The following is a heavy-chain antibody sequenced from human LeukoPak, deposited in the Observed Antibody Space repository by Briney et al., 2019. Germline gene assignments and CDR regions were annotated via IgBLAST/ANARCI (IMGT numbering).Heavy chain of an antibody. CDR3: ARRNSWVGYNSFDP. J-gene: IGHJ5*02. CDR2: INHSGST. CDR1: GGSFSGYY. D-gene: IGHD1-26*01. Sequence: PSETLSLTCAVYGGSFSGYYWSWIRQPPGKGLEWIGEINHSGSTNYNPSLKSRVTISVDTSKNQFSLKLSSVTAADTAVYYCARRNSWVGYNSFDPWGQGTLVTVSS. V-gene: IGHV4-34*01.